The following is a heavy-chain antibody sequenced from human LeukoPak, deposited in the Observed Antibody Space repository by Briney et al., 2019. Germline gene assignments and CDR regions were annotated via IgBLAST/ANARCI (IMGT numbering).Heavy chain of an antibody. V-gene: IGHV3-48*01. Sequence: GGSLRLSCAASGFTFSSYAMHWVRQAPGKGLECVSYISYSSSPIYYADSVKGRFTISRDNAKNSLYLQMNSLRAEDTAVYYCARAVGNHFDYWGQGTLVTVSS. J-gene: IGHJ4*02. CDR2: ISYSSSPI. CDR3: ARAVGNHFDY. D-gene: IGHD4-23*01. CDR1: GFTFSSYA.